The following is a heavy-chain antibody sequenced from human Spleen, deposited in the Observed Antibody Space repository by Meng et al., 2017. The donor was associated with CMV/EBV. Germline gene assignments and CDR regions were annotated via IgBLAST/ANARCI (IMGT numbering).Heavy chain of an antibody. CDR1: AGDY. J-gene: IGHJ4*02. D-gene: IGHD2-2*02. Sequence: AGDYWSWVRKRQGKGLEWFGYIYYTGETYYNPSFKSRVVISIDTSKNQFSLKLSSMTAADTAVYYCARSLSPVGTLYRGPPDRYLHYWGQGTLVTVSS. CDR2: IYYTGET. CDR3: ARSLSPVGTLYRGPPDRYLHY. V-gene: IGHV4-31*02.